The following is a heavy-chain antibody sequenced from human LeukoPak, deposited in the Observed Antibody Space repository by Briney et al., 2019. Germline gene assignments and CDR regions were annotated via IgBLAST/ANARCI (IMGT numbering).Heavy chain of an antibody. D-gene: IGHD3-10*01. CDR1: GFTFSSYA. Sequence: GSLRLSCAASGFTFSSYAMNWVRQAPGKGLEWVSIIFGTGDITYYADSVKGRFTVSRDNSKNTLYLQMNDLRPEDTAKYYCAKRNTMIRGGPCFDHWGQGLLVTVSS. V-gene: IGHV3-23*01. CDR2: IFGTGDIT. CDR3: AKRNTMIRGGPCFDH. J-gene: IGHJ4*02.